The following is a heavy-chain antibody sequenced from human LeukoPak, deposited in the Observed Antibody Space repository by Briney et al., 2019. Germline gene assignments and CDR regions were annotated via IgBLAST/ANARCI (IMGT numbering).Heavy chain of an antibody. CDR1: GYSFTSYW. J-gene: IGHJ4*02. CDR2: IYPGDSDT. CDR3: ARQNRDGYNLGLNYYFDY. D-gene: IGHD5-24*01. V-gene: IGHV5-51*01. Sequence: GESLKISCKGSGYSFTSYWIGWVRQLPGKGLEWMGIIYPGDSDTRYSPSFQGQVTISADKSISTAYLQWSSLKASDTAMYYCARQNRDGYNLGLNYYFDYWGQGTLVTVSS.